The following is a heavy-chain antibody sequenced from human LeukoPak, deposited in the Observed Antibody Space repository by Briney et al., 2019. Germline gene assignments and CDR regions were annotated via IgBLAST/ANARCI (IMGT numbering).Heavy chain of an antibody. CDR3: AKKVGSGWYYFDY. CDR2: ISSSSSYI. Sequence: GGSLRLSCAASGFTFSSYSMNWVRQAPGKGLEWVSSISSSSSYIYYADSVKGRFTISRDNSKNTLYLQMNSLRAEDTAVYYCAKKVGSGWYYFDYWGQGTLVTVSS. CDR1: GFTFSSYS. V-gene: IGHV3-21*04. D-gene: IGHD6-19*01. J-gene: IGHJ4*02.